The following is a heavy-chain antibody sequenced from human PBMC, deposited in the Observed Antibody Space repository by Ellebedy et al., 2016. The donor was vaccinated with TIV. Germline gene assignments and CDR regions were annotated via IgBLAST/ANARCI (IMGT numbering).Heavy chain of an antibody. V-gene: IGHV1-24*01. CDR1: GSTLTEIA. CDR3: AIEWSRMFDP. D-gene: IGHD2-15*01. J-gene: IGHJ5*02. Sequence: ASAKVSCKVSGSTLTEIAMHWVRQAPGKGLQWMGGFDPEHAKITYAQKIQGRLTMTEDTSTDTAYMELSSLRSEDTAVYYCAIEWSRMFDPWGQGTLVTVSS. CDR2: FDPEHAKI.